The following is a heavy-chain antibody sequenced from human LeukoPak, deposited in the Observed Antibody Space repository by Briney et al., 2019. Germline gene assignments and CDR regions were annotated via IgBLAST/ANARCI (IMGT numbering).Heavy chain of an antibody. CDR2: INGGSGNA. CDR1: GYTFTDYT. D-gene: IGHD3-22*01. Sequence: GASVKVSCKASGYTFTDYTMHWLRQAPGQSVDWMGWINGGSGNAKYSPEFQGRVTITRDTSASTAYMELSSLRSEDTAVYYCANPRYDSSGYYYVDWGQGTLVTVSS. CDR3: ANPRYDSSGYYYVD. V-gene: IGHV1-3*01. J-gene: IGHJ4*02.